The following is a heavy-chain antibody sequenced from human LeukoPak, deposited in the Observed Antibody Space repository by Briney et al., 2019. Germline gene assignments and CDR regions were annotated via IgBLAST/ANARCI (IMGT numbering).Heavy chain of an antibody. CDR3: ARGGLGYDILTGPFDY. CDR2: INPSGGSS. CDR1: GYTFTSYY. V-gene: IGHV1-46*01. J-gene: IGHJ4*02. Sequence: ASVKVSCKASGYTFTSYYMHWVRQAPGQGLEWMGIINPSGGSSSYAQKFQGRVTVTRDTSTSTVYMELSSLRSEGTAVYYCARGGLGYDILTGPFDYWGQGTLVTVSS. D-gene: IGHD3-9*01.